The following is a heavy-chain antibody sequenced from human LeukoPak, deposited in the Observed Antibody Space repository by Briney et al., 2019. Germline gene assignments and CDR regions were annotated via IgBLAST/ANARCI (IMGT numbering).Heavy chain of an antibody. CDR2: IYYSGST. V-gene: IGHV4-59*12. Sequence: SETLSLTCTVSGGSISSYYWSWIRQPPGKGLEWVGYIYYSGSTNYNPSLKSRVTISVDTSKNQFSLKLSSVTAADTAVYYCARGVRWLQFYYFDYWGQGTLVTVSS. D-gene: IGHD5-24*01. CDR3: ARGVRWLQFYYFDY. CDR1: GGSISSYY. J-gene: IGHJ4*02.